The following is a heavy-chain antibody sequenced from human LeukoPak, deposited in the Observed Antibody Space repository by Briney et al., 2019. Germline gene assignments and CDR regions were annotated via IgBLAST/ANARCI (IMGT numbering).Heavy chain of an antibody. V-gene: IGHV1-69*05. CDR2: IIPIFGTA. D-gene: IGHD1-7*01. CDR3: ARGSSQNWNYGGAHHAFDI. Sequence: GASVKVSCKASGGTFSSYAISWVRQAPGQGLEWMGRIIPIFGTANYAQKFQGRVTITTDESTSTAYMELSSLRSEDTAVYYCARGSSQNWNYGGAHHAFDIWGRGTMVTVSS. CDR1: GGTFSSYA. J-gene: IGHJ3*02.